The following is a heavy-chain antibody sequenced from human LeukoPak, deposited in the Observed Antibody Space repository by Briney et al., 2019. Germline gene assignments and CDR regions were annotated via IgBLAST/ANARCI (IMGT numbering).Heavy chain of an antibody. CDR2: SSSHGTNV. J-gene: IGHJ6*03. Sequence: GGSLRLSCAASGFSVNDFYMSWVRQSPGKGLEWGSDSSSHGTNVYYADSVKGRFTISRDNAKTSLELQMNSLRDEDTAVYYCAREGIRAGDTLLYYYMDVWGKGTTVTVSS. D-gene: IGHD6-13*01. CDR1: GFSVNDFY. CDR3: AREGIRAGDTLLYYYMDV. V-gene: IGHV3-11*04.